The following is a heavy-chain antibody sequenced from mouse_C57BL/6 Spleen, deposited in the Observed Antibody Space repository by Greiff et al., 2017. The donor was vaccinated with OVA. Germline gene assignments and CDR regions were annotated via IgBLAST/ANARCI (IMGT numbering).Heavy chain of an antibody. V-gene: IGHV1-64*01. CDR3: ARSLYYDYDTAPYAMDY. CDR1: GYTFTSYW. CDR2: IHPNSGST. J-gene: IGHJ4*01. Sequence: QVQLQQPGAELVKPGASVKLSCKASGYTFTSYWMHWVKQRPGQGLEWIGMIHPNSGSTNYNEKFKSKATLTVDKSSSTAYMQLSSLTSEDSAVYYCARSLYYDYDTAPYAMDYWGQGTSVTVSS. D-gene: IGHD2-4*01.